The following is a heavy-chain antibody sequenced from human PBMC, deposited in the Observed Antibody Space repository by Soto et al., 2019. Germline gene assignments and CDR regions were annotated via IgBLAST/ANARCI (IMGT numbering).Heavy chain of an antibody. CDR2: ISAYNGNT. CDR1: GYTFTSYG. V-gene: IGHV1-18*01. CDR3: ARDIRMTTVTQGYYSGMDV. Sequence: QVQLVQSGAEVKKPGASVKVSCKASGYTFTSYGISWVREAPGQGLEWMGWISAYNGNTNYAQKIQGRVTMTTYTSTSTAYMKRRSLRADDTAVDYCARDIRMTTVTQGYYSGMDVWGQGTTVTVSS. D-gene: IGHD4-17*01. J-gene: IGHJ6*02.